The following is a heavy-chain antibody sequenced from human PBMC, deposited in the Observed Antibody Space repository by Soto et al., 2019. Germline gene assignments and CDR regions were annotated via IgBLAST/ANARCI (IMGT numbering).Heavy chain of an antibody. CDR3: ARDRLSYDFSNWFDP. CDR2: IYYSGST. J-gene: IGHJ5*02. V-gene: IGHV4-31*03. CDR1: GGSISSGGYY. Sequence: PSETLSLTCTVSGGSISSGGYYWSWIRQHPGKGLEWIGYIYYSGSTYYNPSLKSRVTISVDTSKNQFSLKLSSVTAADTAVYYCARDRLSYDFSNWFDPWGQGTQVTV. D-gene: IGHD3-3*01.